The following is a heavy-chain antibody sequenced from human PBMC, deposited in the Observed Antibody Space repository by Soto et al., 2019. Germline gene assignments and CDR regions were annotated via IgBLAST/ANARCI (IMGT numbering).Heavy chain of an antibody. Sequence: SETLSLTCTVSGGSVSSGSYYWSWIRQPPGKGLEWIGYIYYSGSTNYNPSLKSRVTISVDTSKNQFSLKLSSVTAADTAVYYCARGRTPTAYVVPAAVTNWFDPWGQGTLVTVSS. V-gene: IGHV4-61*01. CDR3: ARGRTPTAYVVPAAVTNWFDP. D-gene: IGHD2-2*01. CDR1: GGSVSSGSYY. J-gene: IGHJ5*02. CDR2: IYYSGST.